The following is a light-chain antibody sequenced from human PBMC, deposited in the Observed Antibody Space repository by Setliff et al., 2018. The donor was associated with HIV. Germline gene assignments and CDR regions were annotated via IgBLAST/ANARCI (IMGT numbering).Light chain of an antibody. CDR2: DVS. CDR1: SSDVGGYNY. J-gene: IGLJ1*01. Sequence: QSALTQPRSVSGSPGQSVTISCTGTSSDVGGYNYVSWYQQHPGKAPKLMIYDVSKRPSGVPDRFSGSKSGNTASLTISGLQTEDEADYYCSSYTPRSTLVYVFGGGTKVTVL. V-gene: IGLV2-11*01. CDR3: SSYTPRSTLVYV.